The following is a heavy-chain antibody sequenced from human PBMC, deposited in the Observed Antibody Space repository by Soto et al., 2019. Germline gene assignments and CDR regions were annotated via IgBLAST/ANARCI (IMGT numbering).Heavy chain of an antibody. J-gene: IGHJ4*02. V-gene: IGHV4-39*07. CDR1: GGSISSSHYY. CDR3: ARYYDSSGFDY. CDR2: INYSGST. D-gene: IGHD3-22*01. Sequence: SETLSLTCIVSGGSISSSHYYWAWIRQPPGRGLEWIGTINYSGSTYYNPSLKSRVSISVDTSKNQFSLKLSSVTAADTAVYYCARYYDSSGFDYWGQGTLVTVSS.